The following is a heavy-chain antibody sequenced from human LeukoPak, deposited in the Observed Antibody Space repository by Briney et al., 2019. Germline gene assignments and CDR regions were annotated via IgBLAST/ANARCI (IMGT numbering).Heavy chain of an antibody. D-gene: IGHD2-21*02. Sequence: PGGSLRLSCAASGFTFSSYAMSWVRQAPGKGLEWVSAISGSGGTTYYADSVKGRSTISRDNSKNTLYLQMNSLRAEDTAVYYCAKDPHIVVVTAIIDYWGQGTLVTVSS. V-gene: IGHV3-23*01. CDR3: AKDPHIVVVTAIIDY. CDR2: ISGSGGTT. CDR1: GFTFSSYA. J-gene: IGHJ4*02.